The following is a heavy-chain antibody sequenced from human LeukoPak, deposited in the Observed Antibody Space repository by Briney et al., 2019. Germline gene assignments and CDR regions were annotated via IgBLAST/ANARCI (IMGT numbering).Heavy chain of an antibody. J-gene: IGHJ4*02. D-gene: IGHD3-3*01. CDR2: IRYDGSNK. CDR3: AKDLYYDFWSGYPPGY. Sequence: PGGSLRLSCAASGFTFSSYGMHRVRQAPGKGLEWVAFIRYDGSNKYYADSVKGRFTISRDNSKNTLYLQMNSLRAEDTAVYYCAKDLYYDFWSGYPPGYWGQGTLVTVSS. CDR1: GFTFSSYG. V-gene: IGHV3-30*02.